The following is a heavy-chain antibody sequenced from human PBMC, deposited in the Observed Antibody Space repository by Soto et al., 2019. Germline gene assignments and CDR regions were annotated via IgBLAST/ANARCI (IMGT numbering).Heavy chain of an antibody. J-gene: IGHJ6*02. Sequence: GESLKISCKGFVYILTNYWIGWVRQMPGKGLEWMGIVYPGDSDTRYSPSFQGQVTISADKSISTAYLQWSSLKASDTAIYYCARRGEGGLDVWGQGTTVTVSS. CDR2: VYPGDSDT. D-gene: IGHD2-21*01. CDR1: VYILTNYW. V-gene: IGHV5-51*01. CDR3: ARRGEGGLDV.